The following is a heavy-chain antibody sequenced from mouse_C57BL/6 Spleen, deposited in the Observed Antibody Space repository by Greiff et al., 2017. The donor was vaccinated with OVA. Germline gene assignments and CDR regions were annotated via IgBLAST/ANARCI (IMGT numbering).Heavy chain of an antibody. V-gene: IGHV1-19*01. CDR3: ARSGLITLYFDY. Sequence: EVKLVESGPVLVKPGASVKMSCKASGYTFTDYYMNWVKQSHGKSLEWIGVINPYNGGTSYNQKFKGKATLTVDKSSSTAYMELNSLTSEDSAVYYCARSGLITLYFDYWGQGTTLTVSS. CDR2: INPYNGGT. J-gene: IGHJ2*01. CDR1: GYTFTDYY. D-gene: IGHD1-1*01.